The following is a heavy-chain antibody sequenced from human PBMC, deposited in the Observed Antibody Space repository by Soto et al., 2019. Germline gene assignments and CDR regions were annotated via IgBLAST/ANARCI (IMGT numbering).Heavy chain of an antibody. Sequence: QAQLVESGGGVVQPGRSLRLSCAASGFTFSSYVMHWVRQAPGTGLEWVAVISYDGGLQHYADSVKGRFTISRDNSKNMVLLQMNSLRAEDTAVYYCVSDRGYGHASAPYSWGQGTLVSVSS. CDR3: VSDRGYGHASAPYS. CDR1: GFTFSSYV. V-gene: IGHV3-30*03. D-gene: IGHD5-18*01. CDR2: ISYDGGLQ. J-gene: IGHJ4*02.